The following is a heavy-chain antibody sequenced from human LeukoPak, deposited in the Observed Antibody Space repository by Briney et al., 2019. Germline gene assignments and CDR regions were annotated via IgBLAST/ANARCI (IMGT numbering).Heavy chain of an antibody. D-gene: IGHD2-15*01. CDR3: GKDFCSGGRCYSLIY. CDR2: IRHDGSNT. J-gene: IGHJ4*02. Sequence: GGSLRLSCAASGFTFSSYGMHWVRQAPGQGLEWVACIRHDGSNTYYADSVKGRFTISRDNSKNTLYLQMSSLRAEDTAVYYCGKDFCSGGRCYSLIYWGQGALVTVSS. CDR1: GFTFSSYG. V-gene: IGHV3-30*02.